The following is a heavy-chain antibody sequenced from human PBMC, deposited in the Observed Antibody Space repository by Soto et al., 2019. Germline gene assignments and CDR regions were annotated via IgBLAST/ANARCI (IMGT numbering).Heavy chain of an antibody. V-gene: IGHV4-59*01. Sequence: SETLAHSXTVADGSIISYGWSWIRQPPGKGLEWIGYIYYSGSTNYNPSLKSRVTISVDTSKNQFSLKLSSVTAADTAVYYCARGIIAGPYWGQGTLVTVTS. CDR1: DGSIISYG. CDR2: IYYSGST. D-gene: IGHD6-13*01. CDR3: ARGIIAGPY. J-gene: IGHJ4*02.